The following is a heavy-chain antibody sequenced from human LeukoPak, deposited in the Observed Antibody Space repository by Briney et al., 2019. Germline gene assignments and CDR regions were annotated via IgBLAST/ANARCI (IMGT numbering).Heavy chain of an antibody. J-gene: IGHJ4*02. D-gene: IGHD6-13*01. Sequence: PGGSLRLSCAASGFTFSSYSMNWVRQAPGKGLEWVSYISSSSSTIYYADSVKGRFTISRDNAKNSLYLQMNSLRAEDTAVYYCARVHSSSWYCCSDYWGLGTLVTVSS. CDR3: ARVHSSSWYCCSDY. CDR1: GFTFSSYS. CDR2: ISSSSSTI. V-gene: IGHV3-48*04.